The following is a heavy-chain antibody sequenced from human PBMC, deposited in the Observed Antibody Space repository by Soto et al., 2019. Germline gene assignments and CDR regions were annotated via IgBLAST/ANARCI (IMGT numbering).Heavy chain of an antibody. J-gene: IGHJ4*02. CDR3: ARDGSRNDFWDGPWYFDY. CDR1: GGSISTYY. Sequence: SETLSLTCTVSGGSISTYYWSWIRQPPGKGLEWIGYVYYNGNTYCNPSLKSRVTISVDTSKNQFSLKLNSVSAADTAVYYCARDGSRNDFWDGPWYFDYWGQGTLVTVSS. V-gene: IGHV4-59*01. D-gene: IGHD3-3*01. CDR2: VYYNGNT.